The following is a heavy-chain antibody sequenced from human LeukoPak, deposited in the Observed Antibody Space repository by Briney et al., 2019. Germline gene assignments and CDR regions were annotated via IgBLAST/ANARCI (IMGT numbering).Heavy chain of an antibody. Sequence: ASVKVSRKASGYTFTSHYMHWVRQAPGQGLEWMGIINPSGGSTSYAQKFQGRVTMTRDTSTSTVYMELSSLRSEDTAVYYCAREDTAMDQSLDYWGQGTLVTVSS. CDR1: GYTFTSHY. CDR3: AREDTAMDQSLDY. J-gene: IGHJ4*02. D-gene: IGHD5-18*01. CDR2: INPSGGST. V-gene: IGHV1-46*01.